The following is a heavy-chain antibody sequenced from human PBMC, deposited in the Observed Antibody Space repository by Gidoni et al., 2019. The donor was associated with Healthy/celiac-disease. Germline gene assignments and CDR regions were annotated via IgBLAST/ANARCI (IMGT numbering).Heavy chain of an antibody. J-gene: IGHJ6*02. CDR2: TYYRSKWYN. CDR1: GASVSSNSPA. CDR3: ARETRGAAAGSYGMDV. V-gene: IGHV6-1*01. Sequence: QVQLPQSGPGLVQPSQTLSLTCAISGASVSSNSPAWNWIRQSPSRGLEWLGRTYYRSKWYNDYAVSVKSRITINPDTSKNQFSLQLNSVTPEDTAVYYCARETRGAAAGSYGMDVWGQGTTVTVSS. D-gene: IGHD6-13*01.